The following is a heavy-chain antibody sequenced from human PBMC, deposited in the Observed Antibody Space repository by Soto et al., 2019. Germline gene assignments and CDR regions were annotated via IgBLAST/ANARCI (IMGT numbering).Heavy chain of an antibody. CDR1: GGSISSYY. V-gene: IGHV4-59*01. CDR3: ARLATRYYFDY. D-gene: IGHD1-1*01. J-gene: IGHJ4*02. CDR2: IYYSGST. Sequence: SETLSLTCTVSGGSISSYYWSWIRQPPGKGLEWIGYIYYSGSTNYNPSLKSRASLSVDTSKNQFSLKMSSVTAADTAVYYFARLATRYYFDYWGQGTLGTVSS.